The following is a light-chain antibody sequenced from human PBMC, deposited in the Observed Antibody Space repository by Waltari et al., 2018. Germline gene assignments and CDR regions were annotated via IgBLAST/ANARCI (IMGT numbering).Light chain of an antibody. CDR2: GAS. CDR3: QQYNNWPPWT. CDR1: QSVSSN. Sequence: EIVMTQSPATLSVSPGERATLSCRASQSVSSNLAWYQQKPGQAPRPLIYGASTRATGIPARFSGSGSGTEFTLTISSLQSGDFAVYYCQQYNNWPPWTFGQGTKVEIK. V-gene: IGKV3-15*01. J-gene: IGKJ1*01.